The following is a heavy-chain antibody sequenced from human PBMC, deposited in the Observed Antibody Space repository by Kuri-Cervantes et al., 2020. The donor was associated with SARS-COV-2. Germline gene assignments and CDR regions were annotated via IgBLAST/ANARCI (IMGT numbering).Heavy chain of an antibody. Sequence: GGSLRLSCAASGFTFSSYWMHWVRQAPGKGLEWVSYISSSSSTIYYADSVKGRFTISRDNAKNSLYLQMNSLRAEDTAVYYCARDHQDYPGYYYYMDVWGKGTTVTVSS. V-gene: IGHV3-48*01. CDR3: ARDHQDYPGYYYYMDV. CDR2: ISSSSSTI. CDR1: GFTFSSYW. D-gene: IGHD3-16*01. J-gene: IGHJ6*03.